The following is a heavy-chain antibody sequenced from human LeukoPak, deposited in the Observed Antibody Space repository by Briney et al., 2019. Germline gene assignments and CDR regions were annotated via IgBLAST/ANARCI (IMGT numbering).Heavy chain of an antibody. Sequence: PGGPLRLSCAASGFNVITNYMNWVRQAPGKGLEWVSVVYSGGSTFYADSVKGRFTISRDSSKNTLYLQMNSLRAEDTAVYYCARLANPSGYWDWGQGTLVTVSS. J-gene: IGHJ4*02. CDR1: GFNVITNY. D-gene: IGHD3-22*01. CDR3: ARLANPSGYWD. CDR2: VYSGGST. V-gene: IGHV3-53*01.